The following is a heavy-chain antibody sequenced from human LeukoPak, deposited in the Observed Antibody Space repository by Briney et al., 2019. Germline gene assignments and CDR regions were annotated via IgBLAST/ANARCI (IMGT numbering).Heavy chain of an antibody. CDR1: GGSVSSGSYY. CDR2: IYYSGST. V-gene: IGHV4-61*01. J-gene: IGHJ5*02. Sequence: SETLSLTCTVSGGSVSSGSYYWSWIRQPPGKGLEWIGYIYYSGSTNYNPSLKSRVTISVDTSKNQFSLKLSSVTAADTAVYYCARGELGYCSSTSCSWFDPWGQGTLVTVSS. D-gene: IGHD2-2*01. CDR3: ARGELGYCSSTSCSWFDP.